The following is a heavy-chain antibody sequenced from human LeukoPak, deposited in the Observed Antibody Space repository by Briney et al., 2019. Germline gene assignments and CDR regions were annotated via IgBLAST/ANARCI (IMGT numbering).Heavy chain of an antibody. CDR2: IWYDESKK. J-gene: IGHJ4*02. CDR3: ARDGGIGPDY. D-gene: IGHD2-21*01. Sequence: GRSLRLSCVASGYTFSSYGMHWVRQAPGKGLQWVAVIWYDESKKYYTDSVKGRFTISRDVSKNTLCLQMNSLRAEDTAMYYCARDGGIGPDYWGQGTLVTVSS. V-gene: IGHV3-33*01. CDR1: GYTFSSYG.